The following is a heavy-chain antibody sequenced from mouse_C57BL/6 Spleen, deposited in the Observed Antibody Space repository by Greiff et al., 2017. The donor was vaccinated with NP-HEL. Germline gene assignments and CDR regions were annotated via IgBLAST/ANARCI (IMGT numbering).Heavy chain of an antibody. V-gene: IGHV3-6*01. CDR1: GYSITSGYY. CDR2: ISYDGSN. Sequence: EVQLQESGPGLVKPSQSLSLTCSVTGYSITSGYYWNWIRQFPGNKLEWMGYISYDGSNNYIPSLKNRISITRDTSKNQFFLKLNSVTTEDTATYYCARVGIWSYAMDYWGQGTSVTVSS. CDR3: ARVGIWSYAMDY. D-gene: IGHD1-1*02. J-gene: IGHJ4*01.